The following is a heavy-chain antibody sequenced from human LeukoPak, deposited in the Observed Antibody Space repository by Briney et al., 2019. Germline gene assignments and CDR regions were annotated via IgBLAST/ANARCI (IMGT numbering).Heavy chain of an antibody. V-gene: IGHV1-46*01. D-gene: IGHD2-2*01. J-gene: IGHJ4*02. CDR3: ARGFSGVVVPAGGYYFDY. Sequence: EASVKVSCKASGYTFTSYYMHWVRQAPGQGLEWMGIINPSGGSTSYAQKFQGRVTITRNTSISTAYMELSSLRSEDTAVYYCARGFSGVVVPAGGYYFDYWGQGTLVTVSS. CDR2: INPSGGST. CDR1: GYTFTSYY.